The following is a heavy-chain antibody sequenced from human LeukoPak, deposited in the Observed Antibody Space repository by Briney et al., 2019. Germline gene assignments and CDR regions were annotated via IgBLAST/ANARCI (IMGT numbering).Heavy chain of an antibody. J-gene: IGHJ4*02. CDR3: AKGHGDWGGNYLDH. Sequence: GGSLRLSCVASGFTFTHYAMTWVRQAPGKGLEWVSDISASGSTIHYADSVKGRFTVSRDNSKNTVFLEMISLRVEDTALYHCAKGHGDWGGNYLDHWGQGAQVTVSS. CDR2: ISASGSTI. V-gene: IGHV3-23*01. CDR1: GFTFTHYA. D-gene: IGHD4-17*01.